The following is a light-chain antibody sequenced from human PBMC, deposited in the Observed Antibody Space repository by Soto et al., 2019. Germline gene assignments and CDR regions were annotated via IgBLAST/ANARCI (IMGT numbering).Light chain of an antibody. CDR2: DVS. Sequence: QSVLTQPASVSGSPGQSITISCTGTSSDFGGYNYVSWYQQHPGRAPKVLIYDVSNRPAGVSDRFSGSRSGNTASLTISGLHSEDEADYYCCSYTSSNSLVFGTGTKLTVL. CDR1: SSDFGGYNY. V-gene: IGLV2-14*01. CDR3: CSYTSSNSLV. J-gene: IGLJ1*01.